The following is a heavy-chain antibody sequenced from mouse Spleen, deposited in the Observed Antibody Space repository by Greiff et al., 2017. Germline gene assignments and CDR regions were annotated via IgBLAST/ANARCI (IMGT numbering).Heavy chain of an antibody. Sequence: QVQLKESGAELAKPGASVKLSCKASGYTFTSYWMHWVKQRPGQGLEWIGYINPSSGYTKYNQKFKDKATLTADKSSSTAYMQLSSLTYEDSAVYYCAREDTTATYYFDYWGQGTTLTVSS. D-gene: IGHD1-2*01. V-gene: IGHV1-7*01. CDR2: INPSSGYT. CDR1: GYTFTSYW. J-gene: IGHJ2*01. CDR3: AREDTTATYYFDY.